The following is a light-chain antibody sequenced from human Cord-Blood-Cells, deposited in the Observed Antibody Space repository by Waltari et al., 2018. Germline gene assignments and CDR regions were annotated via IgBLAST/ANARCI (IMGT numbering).Light chain of an antibody. Sequence: DIQLTQSPSFLSASVGDRVTITCRASQGIRRYLAWYQQKPGKAPKLLIYAASTLQSGVPSRFSGSGSGTEFTLTINSLQPEEFATYYCQQLNSYPYTFGQGTKLEIK. V-gene: IGKV1-9*01. CDR1: QGIRRY. CDR3: QQLNSYPYT. J-gene: IGKJ2*01. CDR2: AAS.